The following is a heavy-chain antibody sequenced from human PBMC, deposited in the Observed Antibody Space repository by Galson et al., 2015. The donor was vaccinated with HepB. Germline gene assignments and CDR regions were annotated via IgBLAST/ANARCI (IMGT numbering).Heavy chain of an antibody. Sequence: SVKVSCKASGGTFSSYAISWVRQAPGQGLEWMGRIIPILGIANYAQKFQGRVTITADKSTSSAYMELSSLRSEDTAVYYCASHPEAYDFWSGYYGPSRKEERKYYYYYMDVWGKGTTVTVSS. CDR3: ASHPEAYDFWSGYYGPSRKEERKYYYYYMDV. CDR2: IIPILGIA. V-gene: IGHV1-69*04. D-gene: IGHD3-3*01. J-gene: IGHJ6*03. CDR1: GGTFSSYA.